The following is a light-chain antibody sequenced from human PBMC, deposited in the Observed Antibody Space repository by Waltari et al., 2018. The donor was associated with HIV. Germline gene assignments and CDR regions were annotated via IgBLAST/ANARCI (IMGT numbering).Light chain of an antibody. CDR2: RGC. Sequence: AGLTQPSSVSKGLGQNVTLTCTGNDKNVGHEGAGWLLRHEGHPPDVLSYRGCPRPAGISQKYYASRPGNTASLTITGLQVDDEAVYYCSAWDSSLSEWVFGGGTKLTVL. V-gene: IGLV10-54*01. J-gene: IGLJ3*02. CDR3: SAWDSSLSEWV. CDR1: DKNVGHEG.